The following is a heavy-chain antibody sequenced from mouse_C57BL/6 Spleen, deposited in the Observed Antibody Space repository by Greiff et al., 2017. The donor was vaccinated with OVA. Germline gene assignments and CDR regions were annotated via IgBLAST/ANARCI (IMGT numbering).Heavy chain of an antibody. D-gene: IGHD1-1*01. CDR1: GYSITSGYY. Sequence: EVQLVESGPGLVKPSQSLSLTCSVTGYSITSGYYWNWIRQFPGNKLEWMGYISYDGSNNYNPSLKNRISITRDTSKNQFFLKLNSVTTEDTATYYCASDYYYGSSYGAMDYWGQGTSVTVSS. V-gene: IGHV3-6*01. CDR2: ISYDGSN. CDR3: ASDYYYGSSYGAMDY. J-gene: IGHJ4*01.